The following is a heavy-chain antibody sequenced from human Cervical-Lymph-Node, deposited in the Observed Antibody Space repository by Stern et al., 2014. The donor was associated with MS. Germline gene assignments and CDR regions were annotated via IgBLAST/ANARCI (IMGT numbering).Heavy chain of an antibody. D-gene: IGHD2-21*02. CDR2: INSDGRST. V-gene: IGHV3-74*01. CDR1: GFTFSSYW. Sequence: EVQLVESGGGLVQPGGSLRLSCAASGFTFSSYWMHWVRQAPGKGLVWVSRINSDGRSTSYADSVKGRFTISRDNAKNTLYLQMNSLRAEDTAVYYCARDPSYCGGDCYANWFDPWGQGTLVTVSS. J-gene: IGHJ5*02. CDR3: ARDPSYCGGDCYANWFDP.